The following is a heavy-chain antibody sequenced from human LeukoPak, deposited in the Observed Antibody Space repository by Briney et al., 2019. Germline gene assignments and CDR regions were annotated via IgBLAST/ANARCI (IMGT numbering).Heavy chain of an antibody. D-gene: IGHD3-22*01. CDR3: ARDPNSSGYYYPLDY. Sequence: ASVKVSCKTSGYTFSSNAMHWVRQAPGQGLEWMGWINTNTGDPTYATGLTGRFVFSLDTSVTTAYLQISSLKADDTAVYFCARDPNSSGYYYPLDYRGQGTLITVSS. CDR2: INTNTGDP. V-gene: IGHV7-4-1*02. J-gene: IGHJ4*02. CDR1: GYTFSSNA.